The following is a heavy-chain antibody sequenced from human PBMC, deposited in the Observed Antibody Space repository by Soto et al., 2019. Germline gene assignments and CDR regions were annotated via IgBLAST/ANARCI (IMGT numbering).Heavy chain of an antibody. CDR1: GFTFSRYA. D-gene: IGHD1-26*01. Sequence: EVQLVESGVGLVQPAGCLRPSCAASGFTFSRYAMRWVRQAPGKGLEWVSAISGSGGSTYYADSVKGRFTISRDNPKNTLYLQMNSLRAEDTAVYYCARRGSGSYYDYWGQGTLVTVSS. CDR3: ARRGSGSYYDY. CDR2: ISGSGGST. V-gene: IGHV3-23*04. J-gene: IGHJ4*02.